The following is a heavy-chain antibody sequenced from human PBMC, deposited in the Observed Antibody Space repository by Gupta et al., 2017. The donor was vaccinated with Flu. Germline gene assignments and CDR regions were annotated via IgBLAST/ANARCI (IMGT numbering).Heavy chain of an antibody. J-gene: IGHJ4*02. CDR3: GHSSGWTDFDY. V-gene: IGHV3-7*01. Sequence: EIKVVESGGGLVQAGGSLGRACGASGFKVVECWMGWVRQVPGKGLEWVANIKGDGSEKYHVDSVRGRFTISRDNAKNSLFLQMNGLGAEDTAVYYCGHSSGWTDFDYRGQGVLVTVSS. D-gene: IGHD6-19*01. CDR1: GFKVVECW. CDR2: IKGDGSEK.